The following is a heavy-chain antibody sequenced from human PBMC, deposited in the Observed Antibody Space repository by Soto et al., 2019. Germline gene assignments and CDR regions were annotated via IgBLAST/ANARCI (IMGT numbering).Heavy chain of an antibody. CDR3: ARGLTAYNWNYGNLLPVLDYYYYGTDV. CDR2: TYYRSKWYN. V-gene: IGHV6-1*01. J-gene: IGHJ6*02. CDR1: GDSVSSNSAA. Sequence: SQTLSLTCAISGDSVSSNSAAWNWIRQSPSRGLEWLGRTYYRSKWYNDYAVSVKSRITISPDTSKNQFSLQLNSVTPEDTAVYYCARGLTAYNWNYGNLLPVLDYYYYGTDVWGQGPTVPVSS. D-gene: IGHD1-7*01.